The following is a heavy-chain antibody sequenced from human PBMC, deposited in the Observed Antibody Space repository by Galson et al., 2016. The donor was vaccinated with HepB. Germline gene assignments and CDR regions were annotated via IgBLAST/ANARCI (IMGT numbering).Heavy chain of an antibody. Sequence: PALVKPPQTLTLTCTFSGFSLRTRGVGVGWIRQPPGEALEWLTLIYWDDDKRYNPSLKSRLTVTENTSKSQVVLTMTNMDPVDTATYYCARAYCGGDCLSYNILYQYGLDVWGQGTTVTVSS. D-gene: IGHD2-21*01. CDR2: IYWDDDK. CDR3: ARAYCGGDCLSYNILYQYGLDV. J-gene: IGHJ6*02. V-gene: IGHV2-5*02. CDR1: GFSLRTRGVG.